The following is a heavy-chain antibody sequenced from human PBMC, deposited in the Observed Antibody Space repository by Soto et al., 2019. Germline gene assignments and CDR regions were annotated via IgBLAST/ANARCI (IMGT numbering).Heavy chain of an antibody. J-gene: IGHJ4*02. V-gene: IGHV5-51*01. Sequence: GESLKISCHGSGYRFTNYWIGWVGQMPGKGLEWMGIIYPGDSDIRYSPSFQGQVTMSADKSITTAYLQWSSLKASDTAMYYGARLMGAATGADYWGQGCLVTVSS. CDR2: IYPGDSDI. CDR3: ARLMGAATGADY. CDR1: GYRFTNYW. D-gene: IGHD2-8*02.